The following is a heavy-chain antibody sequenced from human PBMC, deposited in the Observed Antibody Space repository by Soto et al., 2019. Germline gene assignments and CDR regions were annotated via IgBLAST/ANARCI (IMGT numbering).Heavy chain of an antibody. V-gene: IGHV1-8*01. Sequence: ASVKVSCKASGYTFTSYDINWVRQATGQGLEWMGWMNPNSGNTGYAQKFQGRVTMTRNTSISTAYMELSSLRSEDTAVYYCARRKRGGGSYKRVSPDAFDIWGQGTTVTVSS. CDR2: MNPNSGNT. J-gene: IGHJ3*02. D-gene: IGHD1-26*01. CDR1: GYTFTSYD. CDR3: ARRKRGGGSYKRVSPDAFDI.